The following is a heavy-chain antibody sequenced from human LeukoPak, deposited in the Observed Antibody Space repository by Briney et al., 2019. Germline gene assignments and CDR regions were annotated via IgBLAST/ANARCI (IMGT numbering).Heavy chain of an antibody. J-gene: IGHJ4*02. V-gene: IGHV4-31*03. CDR3: ASSYDSSGYLMDY. D-gene: IGHD3-22*01. Sequence: SETLSLTCTVSGGSISSGGYYWSWILQHPGKGLEWIGYIYYSGSTYYNPSLKSRVTISVDTSKNQFSLKLSSVTAADTAVYYCASSYDSSGYLMDYWGQGTLVTVSS. CDR2: IYYSGST. CDR1: GGSISSGGYY.